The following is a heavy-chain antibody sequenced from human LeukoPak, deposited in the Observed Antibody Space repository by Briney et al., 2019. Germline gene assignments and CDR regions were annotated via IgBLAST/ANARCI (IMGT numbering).Heavy chain of an antibody. J-gene: IGHJ3*02. CDR3: ARDVPGDAFDI. D-gene: IGHD3-10*01. CDR2: IIPIFGTA. CDR1: GGTFSSYA. Sequence: GASVKVSCKDSGGTFSSYAISWVRQAPGQGLEWMGGIIPIFGTANYAQKFQGRVTITADESTSTAYMELSSLRSEDTAVFYCARDVPGDAFDIWGQGTMVTVSS. V-gene: IGHV1-69*13.